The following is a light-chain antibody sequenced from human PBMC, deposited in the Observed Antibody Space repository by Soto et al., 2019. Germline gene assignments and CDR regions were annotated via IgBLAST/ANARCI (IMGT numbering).Light chain of an antibody. CDR2: LNSDGSH. J-gene: IGLJ2*01. CDR3: QTWGTGIVV. Sequence: QTVLTQSPSASASLGASVKLTCTLSSGHNSYVIAWHQQRPEKGPRYLMKLNSDGSHSKGDGIPDRFSGSSSGTERYLTISSLQSEDEADYYCQTWGTGIVVFGGGTKLTVL. V-gene: IGLV4-69*01. CDR1: SGHNSYV.